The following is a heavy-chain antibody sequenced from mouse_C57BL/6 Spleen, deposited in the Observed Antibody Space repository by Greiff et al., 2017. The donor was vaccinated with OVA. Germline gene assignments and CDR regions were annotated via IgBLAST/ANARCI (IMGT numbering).Heavy chain of an antibody. D-gene: IGHD2-1*01. Sequence: VKLQQPGAELVKPGASVKLSCKASGYTFTSYWMQWVKQRPGQGLEWIGEIDPSDSYTNYNQKFKGKATLTVDTSSSTAYMQLSSLTSEDSAVYYCARYYGNYGAMDYWGQGTSVTVSS. CDR1: GYTFTSYW. CDR2: IDPSDSYT. J-gene: IGHJ4*01. V-gene: IGHV1-50*01. CDR3: ARYYGNYGAMDY.